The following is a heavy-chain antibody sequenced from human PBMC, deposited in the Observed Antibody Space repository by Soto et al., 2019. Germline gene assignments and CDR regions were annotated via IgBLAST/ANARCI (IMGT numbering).Heavy chain of an antibody. D-gene: IGHD5-12*01. Sequence: ASVKVSCKASGGTFSSYAISWVRQAPGQGLEWMGGIIPIFGTANYAQKFQGRVTITADESTSTAYMELSSLRSEDTAVYYCARGGRDGYTEEAFDIWGQGTMVTVSS. CDR1: GGTFSSYA. V-gene: IGHV1-69*13. J-gene: IGHJ3*02. CDR3: ARGGRDGYTEEAFDI. CDR2: IIPIFGTA.